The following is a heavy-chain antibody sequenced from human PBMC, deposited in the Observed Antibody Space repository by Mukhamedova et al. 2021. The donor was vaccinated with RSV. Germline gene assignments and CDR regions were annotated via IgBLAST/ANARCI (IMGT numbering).Heavy chain of an antibody. D-gene: IGHD6-19*01. V-gene: IGHV3-21*01. J-gene: IGHJ4*02. CDR3: ARDEMGLKWSSGWYDY. Sequence: VSSISSSSSYIYYADSVKGRFTISRDNAKNSLYLQMNSLRAEDTAVYYCARDEMGLKWSSGWYDYWGQGTLVTVSS. CDR2: ISSSSSYI.